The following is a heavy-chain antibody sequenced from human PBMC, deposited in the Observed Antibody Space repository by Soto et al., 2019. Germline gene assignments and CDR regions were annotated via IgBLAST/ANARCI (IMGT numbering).Heavy chain of an antibody. Sequence: SETLSLTCAVYGGSISAYDSSWIRQPPGKGLEWIGEINHSGSSNYNPSLKSRVTISVDTSKNQFSLKLGSVTAAYTAVYYCARVSGIYYYGMDVWGQGTTVTGSS. CDR2: INHSGSS. CDR1: GGSISAYD. CDR3: ARVSGIYYYGMDV. J-gene: IGHJ6*02. D-gene: IGHD3-10*01. V-gene: IGHV4-34*01.